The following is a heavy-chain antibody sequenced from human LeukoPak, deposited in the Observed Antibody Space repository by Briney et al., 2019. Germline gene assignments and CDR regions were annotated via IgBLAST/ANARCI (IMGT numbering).Heavy chain of an antibody. CDR2: IIPILGIA. CDR1: GGTFSSYA. V-gene: IGHV1-69*04. CDR3: ARDLSMVRGVTYKDV. D-gene: IGHD3-10*01. Sequence: GASVKVSCKASGGTFSSYAISWVRQAPGQGLEWMGRIIPILGIANYAQKFRGRVTITADKSTSTAYMELSSLRSEDTAVYYCARDLSMVRGVTYKDVWGQGTTVTVSS. J-gene: IGHJ6*02.